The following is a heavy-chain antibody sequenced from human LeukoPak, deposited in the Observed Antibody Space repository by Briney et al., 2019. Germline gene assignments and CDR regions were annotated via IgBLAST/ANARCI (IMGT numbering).Heavy chain of an antibody. CDR3: ARMTTGQDY. V-gene: IGHV4-34*01. CDR2: VNHSGYT. CDR1: GTSFTSYY. J-gene: IGHJ4*02. Sequence: SETLSLTCGVSGTSFTSYYWSWLRQTPGKGLEWIGEVNHSGYTNMNPSLKSRVTLSVDTSKNQFSLMMTSVTAADTAVYFCARMTTGQDYWGQGTLVTVSS. D-gene: IGHD4-17*01.